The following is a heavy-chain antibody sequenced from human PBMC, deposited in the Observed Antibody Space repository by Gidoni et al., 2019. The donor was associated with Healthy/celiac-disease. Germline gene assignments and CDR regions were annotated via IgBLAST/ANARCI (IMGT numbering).Heavy chain of an antibody. CDR2: IWYDGSNK. V-gene: IGHV3-33*01. J-gene: IGHJ6*02. D-gene: IGHD7-27*01. CDR3: ARDVTWGIDGMDV. CDR1: GFTFSSYG. Sequence: QVQLVESGGGVVQPGRSLRLSCSASGFTFSSYGMHWVRQAPGKGLVWVAVIWYDGSNKYYADSVKGRFTISRDNSKNTLYLQMNSLRAEDTAVYYCARDVTWGIDGMDVWGQGTTVTVSS.